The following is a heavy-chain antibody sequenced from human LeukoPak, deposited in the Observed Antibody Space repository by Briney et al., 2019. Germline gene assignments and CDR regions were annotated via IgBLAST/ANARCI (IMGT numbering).Heavy chain of an antibody. Sequence: SETLPLTCTVSGDSVSSGRYYWSWIRQPPGKGLEWIGYIYYSGSTNYNPSLKSRVTISVDTSKNQFFLKLSSVTAADTAVYYCARSVATIPAVIYYWGEGTLVTVSS. CDR3: ARSVATIPAVIYY. J-gene: IGHJ4*02. CDR2: IYYSGST. V-gene: IGHV4-61*01. D-gene: IGHD5-12*01. CDR1: GDSVSSGRYY.